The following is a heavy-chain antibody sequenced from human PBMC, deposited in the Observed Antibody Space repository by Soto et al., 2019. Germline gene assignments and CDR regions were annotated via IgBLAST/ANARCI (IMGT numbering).Heavy chain of an antibody. Sequence: QVQLQQWGAGLLKPSETLSLTCAVYGGSFSGYYWSWIRQPPGQGLEWIGEINHSGSTNYNPSLKRRVTISVDTSKNQFSLKLSSVTAADTAVYYCARGDGYCSSTSCLIYYFDYWGQGTLVTVSS. CDR1: GGSFSGYY. CDR3: ARGDGYCSSTSCLIYYFDY. D-gene: IGHD2-2*03. CDR2: INHSGST. V-gene: IGHV4-34*01. J-gene: IGHJ4*02.